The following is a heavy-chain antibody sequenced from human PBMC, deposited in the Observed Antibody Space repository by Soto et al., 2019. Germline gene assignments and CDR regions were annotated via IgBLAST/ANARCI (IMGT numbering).Heavy chain of an antibody. V-gene: IGHV1-69*13. CDR2: IIPIFGTA. D-gene: IGHD2-15*01. J-gene: IGHJ3*02. CDR3: ASYCSGGRCYHSAFDI. CDR1: GGTFSSYA. Sequence: ASVKVSCKASGGTFSSYAISWVRQAPGQGLEWMGGIIPIFGTANYAQKFQGRVTITADESTSTAYMELSSLRSEDTAVYYCASYCSGGRCYHSAFDIWGQGTMVTVSS.